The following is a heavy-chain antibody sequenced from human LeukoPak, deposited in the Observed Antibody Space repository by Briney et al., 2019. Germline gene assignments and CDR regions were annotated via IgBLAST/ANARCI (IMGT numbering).Heavy chain of an antibody. V-gene: IGHV4-34*01. D-gene: IGHD3-16*02. J-gene: IGHJ6*03. CDR2: INHSGNT. CDR3: ARGLRFIQGPGYYYMDV. Sequence: SETLSLTCAVYGGSFNAYYWTWIRQIPGKGLEWIGEINHSGNTNYNPSLESRVTISADTSKNQFSLDLGSVTAADTAIYYCARGLRFIQGPGYYYMDVWGKGTTVTVSS. CDR1: GGSFNAYY.